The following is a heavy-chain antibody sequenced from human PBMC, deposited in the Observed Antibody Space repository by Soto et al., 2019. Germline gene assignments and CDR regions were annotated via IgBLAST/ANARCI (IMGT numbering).Heavy chain of an antibody. D-gene: IGHD1-1*01. Sequence: QVQLQESGPGLVKPSETLSLTCTVSGGSITSYYWSWIRQPPGKGLEWIGYIYYRGSTNLNPSLKSRVTISVDMSKKQFSLKLSSVTAADTAVYYCARLDAVANYFDYWGQGTLVTVSS. J-gene: IGHJ4*02. CDR3: ARLDAVANYFDY. CDR1: GGSITSYY. CDR2: IYYRGST. V-gene: IGHV4-59*01.